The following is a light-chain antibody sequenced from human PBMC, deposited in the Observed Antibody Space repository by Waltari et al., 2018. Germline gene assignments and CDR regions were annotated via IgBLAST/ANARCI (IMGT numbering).Light chain of an antibody. V-gene: IGKV3-11*01. CDR3: RQRSNWPLT. J-gene: IGKJ4*01. Sequence: EIVLTQSPAPLPLPPGERATLSCRASPSVSTYLGWYQQKPGQAPRLLIYDASNRATGIPARFSGSGSGTDFTLTISSLEPEDFAVYYCRQRSNWPLTFGGGTKVEIK. CDR1: PSVSTY. CDR2: DAS.